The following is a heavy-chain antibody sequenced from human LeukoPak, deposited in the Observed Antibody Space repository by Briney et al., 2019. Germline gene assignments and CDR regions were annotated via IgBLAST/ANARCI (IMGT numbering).Heavy chain of an antibody. D-gene: IGHD1-1*01. Sequence: SGPTLVKPTQTLTLPCTLSGLPLTTNGMNVAWIRQPPGQALEWLAVIYWDDEKRYRPSVKSRLPITKDTSRNQVVLRMANMAPVDTATYYCAHRASDNLEYWGPGTLVTVSS. J-gene: IGHJ4*02. CDR2: IYWDDEK. V-gene: IGHV2-5*02. CDR1: GLPLTTNGMN. CDR3: AHRASDNLEY.